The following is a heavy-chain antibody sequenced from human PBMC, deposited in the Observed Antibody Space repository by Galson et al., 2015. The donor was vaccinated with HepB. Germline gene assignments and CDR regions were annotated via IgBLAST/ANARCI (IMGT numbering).Heavy chain of an antibody. V-gene: IGHV3-21*01. Sequence: SLRLSCAASGFTFSSYSMNWVRQAPGKGLEWVSSISSSSSYIYYADSVKGRFTISRDNAKNSLYLQMNSLRAEDTAVYYCARDLGIVGATSYYYGMDVWGQGTTVAVSS. J-gene: IGHJ6*02. D-gene: IGHD1-26*01. CDR1: GFTFSSYS. CDR2: ISSSSSYI. CDR3: ARDLGIVGATSYYYGMDV.